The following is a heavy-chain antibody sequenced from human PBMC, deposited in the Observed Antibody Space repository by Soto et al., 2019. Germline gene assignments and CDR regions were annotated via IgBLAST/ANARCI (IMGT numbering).Heavy chain of an antibody. CDR1: GFTFSSYW. Sequence: SLRLSCAASGFTFSSYWMSWVRQAPGKGLEWVANIKQDGSEKYYVDSVKGRFTISRDNAKNSLYLQMNSLRAEDTAVYYCARKYCSGGSCLFGPWGQGTLVTVSS. J-gene: IGHJ5*02. CDR3: ARKYCSGGSCLFGP. V-gene: IGHV3-7*01. D-gene: IGHD2-15*01. CDR2: IKQDGSEK.